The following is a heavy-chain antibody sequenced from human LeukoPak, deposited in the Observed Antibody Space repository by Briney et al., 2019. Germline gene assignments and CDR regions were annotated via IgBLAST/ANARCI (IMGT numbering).Heavy chain of an antibody. V-gene: IGHV3-72*01. D-gene: IGHD3-9*01. Sequence: GGSLRLSCAASGFAFSDHYMDWVRQAPGNGLEWVARIRSRAQSYTTNYAASVEGRFTISRDDLQNLLYLQMNSLKIEDSAVYQCVRGQSRLGDSFGIWGQGTLVTVSS. CDR1: GFAFSDHY. CDR3: VRGQSRLGDSFGI. CDR2: IRSRAQSYTT. J-gene: IGHJ3*02.